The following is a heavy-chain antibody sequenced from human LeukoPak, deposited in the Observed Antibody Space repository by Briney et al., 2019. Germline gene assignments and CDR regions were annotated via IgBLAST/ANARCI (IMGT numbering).Heavy chain of an antibody. Sequence: RSGGSLRLSCAASGFTVSGNYMSWVRQAPGKGLEWVSVIYSGGSTNYADSVKGRFTISRDNSKNTLFLQMNSPRAEDTAVYYCASPGRSRLNWYFDLWGRGTLVTVSS. CDR1: GFTVSGNY. J-gene: IGHJ2*01. CDR3: ASPGRSRLNWYFDL. V-gene: IGHV3-66*02. CDR2: IYSGGST.